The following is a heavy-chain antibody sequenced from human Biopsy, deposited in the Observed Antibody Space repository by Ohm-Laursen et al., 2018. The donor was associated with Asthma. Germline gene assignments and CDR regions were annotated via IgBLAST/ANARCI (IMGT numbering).Heavy chain of an antibody. CDR3: AKVRSDWVITESFDY. Sequence: SLRLPCTASGFKFDEYTMHWVRQAPGKGLEWVSGISWNSATIGYADSVEGRFTISRDNAKNSVFLHMDSLRPEDTAFYYCAKVRSDWVITESFDYWGQGVLVAVSS. CDR2: ISWNSATI. V-gene: IGHV3-9*01. J-gene: IGHJ4*02. D-gene: IGHD3-22*01. CDR1: GFKFDEYT.